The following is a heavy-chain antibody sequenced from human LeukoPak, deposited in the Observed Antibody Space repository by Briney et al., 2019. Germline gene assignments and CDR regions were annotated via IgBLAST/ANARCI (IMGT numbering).Heavy chain of an antibody. V-gene: IGHV4-34*01. CDR1: GGSFSGYY. CDR3: ARGFWSGYYPFDY. CDR2: INHSGST. Sequence: PSETLSLTCAVHGGSFSGYYWSWIRQPPGKGLEWIGEINHSGSTNYKPSLKSRVTISVDTSKNQFSLKLGSVTSADTAVYYCARGFWSGYYPFDYWGQGTLVTVSS. J-gene: IGHJ4*02. D-gene: IGHD3-3*01.